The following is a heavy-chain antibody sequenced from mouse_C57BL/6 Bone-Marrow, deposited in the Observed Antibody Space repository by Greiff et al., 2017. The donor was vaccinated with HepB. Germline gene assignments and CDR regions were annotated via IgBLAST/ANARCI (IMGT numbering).Heavy chain of an antibody. Sequence: QVQLQQSGAELARPGASVKLSCKASGYTFTSYGISWVKQRTGQGLEWIGEIYPRSGNTYYNEKFKGKATLTADKSSSTSYMELRSLTSEDSAVYFCARSYYYGSSYGGFAYWGQGTLVTVSA. CDR2: IYPRSGNT. V-gene: IGHV1-81*01. D-gene: IGHD1-1*01. CDR3: ARSYYYGSSYGGFAY. J-gene: IGHJ3*01. CDR1: GYTFTSYG.